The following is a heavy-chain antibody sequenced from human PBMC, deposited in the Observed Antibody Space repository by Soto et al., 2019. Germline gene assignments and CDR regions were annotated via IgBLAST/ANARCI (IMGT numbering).Heavy chain of an antibody. D-gene: IGHD6-19*01. CDR1: GFTFSSSA. J-gene: IGHJ5*02. V-gene: IGHV3-23*01. Sequence: VQLLDSGGGLVQPGGSLRLSCAASGFTFSSSAMSWFRQAPGKGLEWVSAVSGSGGTTYYADSVRGRFTISRDNSKNTLYLQMNSLRAEDTAIYFCARCTVDTIVTSGWCHYLDPWGQGTLVTVSS. CDR3: ARCTVDTIVTSGWCHYLDP. CDR2: VSGSGGTT.